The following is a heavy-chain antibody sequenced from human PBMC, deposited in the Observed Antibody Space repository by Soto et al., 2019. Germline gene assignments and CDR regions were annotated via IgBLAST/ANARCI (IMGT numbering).Heavy chain of an antibody. Sequence: GGSLRLSCAASGFTFSSYGMHWVRQAPGKGLEWVAVISYDGSNKYYADSVKGRFTISRDNSKNTLYLQMNSLIAEDTAVYYCAKDRATGTPNWFDPWGQGTLVTVS. J-gene: IGHJ5*02. V-gene: IGHV3-30*18. D-gene: IGHD1-1*01. CDR2: ISYDGSNK. CDR1: GFTFSSYG. CDR3: AKDRATGTPNWFDP.